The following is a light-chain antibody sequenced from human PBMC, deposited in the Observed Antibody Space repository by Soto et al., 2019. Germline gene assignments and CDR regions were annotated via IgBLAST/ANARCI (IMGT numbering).Light chain of an antibody. CDR3: LSCTTTLTHV. J-gene: IGLJ1*01. CDR1: SSDIGAYDY. Sequence: QSALTQPASLSGSPGQSITISCTGTSSDIGAYDYVSWFQQHPGKAPKLMISEVNNRPSGVSNRFSGSKSGNTAYLTISGLQVEDEAEYFCLSCTTTLTHVFGTGTKLTVL. CDR2: EVN. V-gene: IGLV2-14*01.